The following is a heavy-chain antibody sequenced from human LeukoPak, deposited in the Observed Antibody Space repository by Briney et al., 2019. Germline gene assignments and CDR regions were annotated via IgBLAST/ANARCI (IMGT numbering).Heavy chain of an antibody. CDR1: GFTFSTYS. Sequence: GGSLRLSCAASGFTFSTYSMNWVRQAPGKGLEWVSYISSLGSTIYYADSVKGRFTIFRDNAKNSLYLQMNSLRAEDTAVYYCTRDRQGPRLYEMDIWGQGTTVTVSS. CDR3: TRDRQGPRLYEMDI. V-gene: IGHV3-48*04. CDR2: ISSLGSTI. D-gene: IGHD2-8*01. J-gene: IGHJ6*02.